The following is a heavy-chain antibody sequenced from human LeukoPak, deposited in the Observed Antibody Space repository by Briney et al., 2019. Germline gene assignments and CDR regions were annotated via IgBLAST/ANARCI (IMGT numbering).Heavy chain of an antibody. V-gene: IGHV4-34*01. CDR2: INHSGST. CDR3: ARVRSGGSRRSPFDY. CDR1: GVSFSGYY. Sequence: SETLSLTCAVYGVSFSGYYWSWIRQPPGKGLEWIGEINHSGSTNYNPSLKSRVTISVDTSKNQFSLKLSSVTAADTAVYYCARVRSGGSRRSPFDYWGQGTLVTVSS. D-gene: IGHD2-15*01. J-gene: IGHJ4*02.